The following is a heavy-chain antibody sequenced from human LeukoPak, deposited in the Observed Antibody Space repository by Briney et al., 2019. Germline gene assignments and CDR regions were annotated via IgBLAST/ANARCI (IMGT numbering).Heavy chain of an antibody. J-gene: IGHJ4*02. CDR3: ARGLSEFYYGSSGYPL. Sequence: ASVKVSCKASGYTFTSYAMNWMRQAPGQGLEWMGWINTNTGNPTYVQGFTGRFVFSLDTSVSTAYLQISSLKAEDTAVYYCARGLSEFYYGSSGYPLWGQGTLVTVSS. D-gene: IGHD3-22*01. CDR1: GYTFTSYA. CDR2: INTNTGNP. V-gene: IGHV7-4-1*02.